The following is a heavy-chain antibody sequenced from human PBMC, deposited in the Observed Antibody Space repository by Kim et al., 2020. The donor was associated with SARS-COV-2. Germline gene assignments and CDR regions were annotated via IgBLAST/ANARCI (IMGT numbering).Heavy chain of an antibody. Sequence: GESLKISCKGSGYKFSSYWIGWVRQMPGKGLEWMGINYPGDSDTTYSPSFQGQVTISADKSISTAYLQWSSLKASDTAMYYCASLPQCNTTNCSGGDYWGQGTLVTV. J-gene: IGHJ4*02. CDR2: NYPGDSDT. V-gene: IGHV5-51*01. CDR1: GYKFSSYW. D-gene: IGHD2-2*01. CDR3: ASLPQCNTTNCSGGDY.